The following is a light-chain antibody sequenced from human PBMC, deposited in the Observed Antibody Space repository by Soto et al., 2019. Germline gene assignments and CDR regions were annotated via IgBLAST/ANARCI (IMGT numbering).Light chain of an antibody. J-gene: IGKJ3*01. CDR1: QTMIRY. CDR3: QQSFSTLA. CDR2: SAS. V-gene: IGKV1-39*01. Sequence: DIQMTQSPSSLSASVGDRVTITCRTSQTMIRYLNCYQQKPGKAPKLLIYSASSLQSGVPSRFSGSGCGTDFPLVISSLQHEDFETYYCQQSFSTLAFGPGTNVDIK.